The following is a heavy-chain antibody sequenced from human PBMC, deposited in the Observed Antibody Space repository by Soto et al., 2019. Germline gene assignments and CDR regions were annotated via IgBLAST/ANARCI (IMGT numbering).Heavy chain of an antibody. CDR3: AKVSGYSLLYYYDGMDV. D-gene: IGHD5-18*01. V-gene: IGHV3-30*18. Sequence: QVQLVESGGGVVQPGRSLRLSCAASGFTFSSYGMHWVRQAPGKGLEWVAVISYDGSNKYYADSVKGRFTISRDNSKNTLYLQMNSLRAEDTAVYYCAKVSGYSLLYYYDGMDVWGQGTTVTVSS. J-gene: IGHJ6*02. CDR2: ISYDGSNK. CDR1: GFTFSSYG.